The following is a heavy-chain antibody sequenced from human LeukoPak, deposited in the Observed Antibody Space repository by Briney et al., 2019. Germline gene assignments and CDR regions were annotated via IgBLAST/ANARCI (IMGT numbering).Heavy chain of an antibody. V-gene: IGHV1-2*02. CDR1: GYTFTGYY. CDR3: ARVVGCSGGSCYRFDH. D-gene: IGHD2-15*01. Sequence: ASVKVSCKASGYTFTGYYMHWVRQAPGQGLEWMGWINPNSGGTNYAQKFQGRVTMTRDTSTSTVYMELSSLRSEDTAVYYCARVVGCSGGSCYRFDHWGQGTLVTVSS. CDR2: INPNSGGT. J-gene: IGHJ4*02.